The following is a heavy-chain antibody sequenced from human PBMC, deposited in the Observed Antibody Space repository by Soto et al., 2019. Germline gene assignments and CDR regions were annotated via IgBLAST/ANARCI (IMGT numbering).Heavy chain of an antibody. V-gene: IGHV4-34*01. D-gene: IGHD7-27*01. Sequence: SETLSLTCAVYGGSFSGYYWSWIRQPPGKGLEWIGEINHSGSTNYNPSLKSRVTISVDTSKNQFSLKLSSVTAADTAVYYCARGMARPGDVYYYYYYMDVWGKVNTITVSS. CDR1: GGSFSGYY. J-gene: IGHJ6*03. CDR3: ARGMARPGDVYYYYYYMDV. CDR2: INHSGST.